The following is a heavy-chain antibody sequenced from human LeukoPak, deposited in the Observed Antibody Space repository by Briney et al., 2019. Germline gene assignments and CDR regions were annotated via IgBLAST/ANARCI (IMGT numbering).Heavy chain of an antibody. CDR1: GYSFTSYW. D-gene: IGHD3-22*01. CDR3: ARHGAPYYYDSSEFDP. CDR2: IYPGDSDT. V-gene: IGHV5-51*01. J-gene: IGHJ5*02. Sequence: GESLKISCKGSGYSFTSYWIGWVRQMPGKGLEWMGIIYPGDSDTRYSPPFQGQVTISADKSISTAYLQWSSLKASDTAMYYCARHGAPYYYDSSEFDPWGQGTLVTVSS.